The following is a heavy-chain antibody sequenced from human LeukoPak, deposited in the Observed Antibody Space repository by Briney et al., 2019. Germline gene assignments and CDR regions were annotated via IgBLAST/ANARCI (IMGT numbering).Heavy chain of an antibody. J-gene: IGHJ6*02. D-gene: IGHD2-2*01. CDR3: ARACSSTSCYDDYYGIDV. V-gene: IGHV1-2*02. Sequence: ASVKVSCKASGYTFTGYYMHWVRQAPGQGLGWMGWINPNSGGTNYAQKFQGRVTMTRDTSISTAYMELSRLRSDDTAVYYCARACSSTSCYDDYYGIDVWGQGTTVTVSS. CDR2: INPNSGGT. CDR1: GYTFTGYY.